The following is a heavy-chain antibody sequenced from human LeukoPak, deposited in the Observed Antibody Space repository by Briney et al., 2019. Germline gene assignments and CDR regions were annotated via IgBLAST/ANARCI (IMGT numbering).Heavy chain of an antibody. CDR3: AKDRDLVGAAYYFDN. J-gene: IGHJ4*02. CDR1: GFTFSRYG. CDR2: ISYDGDNK. D-gene: IGHD1-26*01. Sequence: GRSLRLSCAASGFTFSRYGMHWVRQAPGKGLEWVAVISYDGDNKYSADSVKGRFTISRDNSKNTLYLQMNSLGAEDTAVYYCAKDRDLVGAAYYFDNWGQGTLVTVSS. V-gene: IGHV3-30*18.